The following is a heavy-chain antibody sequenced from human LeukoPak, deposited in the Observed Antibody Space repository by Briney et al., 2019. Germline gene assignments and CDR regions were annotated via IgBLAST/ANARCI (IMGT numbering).Heavy chain of an antibody. V-gene: IGHV3-30-3*01. Sequence: GGSLRLSCAASGFTFSSYAMHWVRQAPGKGLEWVAVISYDGSNKYYADSVKGRFTISRDNSKNTLYLQMNSLRAEDTAVYYCAKDSYSSGWPINFDYWGQGTLVTVSS. CDR2: ISYDGSNK. D-gene: IGHD6-19*01. CDR1: GFTFSSYA. J-gene: IGHJ4*02. CDR3: AKDSYSSGWPINFDY.